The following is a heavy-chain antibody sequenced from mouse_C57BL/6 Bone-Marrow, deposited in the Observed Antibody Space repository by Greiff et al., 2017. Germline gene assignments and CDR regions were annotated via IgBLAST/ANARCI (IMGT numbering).Heavy chain of an antibody. CDR2: IYSRSGNT. D-gene: IGHD2-3*01. V-gene: IGHV1-81*01. Sequence: QVQLQQSGAELARPGASVKLSCKASGYTFTSYGISWVKQRTGKGLEWIGEIYSRSGNTYYNENFKGKATLTADKSSSTAYMVLRSLTSYDSAVYFCARNGYYSYYFDYWGQGTTLTVSS. J-gene: IGHJ2*01. CDR1: GYTFTSYG. CDR3: ARNGYYSYYFDY.